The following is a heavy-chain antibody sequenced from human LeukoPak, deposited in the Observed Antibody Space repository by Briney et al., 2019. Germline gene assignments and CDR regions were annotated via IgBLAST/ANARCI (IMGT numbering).Heavy chain of an antibody. J-gene: IGHJ6*02. Sequence: SVKVSCKASGGTFSSYAISWVRQAPGQGLEWMGGIIPIFGTANYAQKFQGRVTITADESTSTAYMELSSLRSEDTAVYYCAKRPTVTYGMDVWGQGTTVTVSS. CDR3: AKRPTVTYGMDV. V-gene: IGHV1-69*13. D-gene: IGHD4-17*01. CDR2: IIPIFGTA. CDR1: GGTFSSYA.